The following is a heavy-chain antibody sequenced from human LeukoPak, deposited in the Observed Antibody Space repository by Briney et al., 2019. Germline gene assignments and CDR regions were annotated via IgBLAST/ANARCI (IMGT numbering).Heavy chain of an antibody. D-gene: IGHD5-18*01. CDR2: INPNSGGT. CDR3: AREEDTAMVPFDY. Sequence: ASVKVSCKASGYTFTGYYMHWVRQAPGQGLEWMGWINPNSGGTNYAQKFQGRVTMTRGTSISTAYMELSGLRSDDTAVYYCAREEDTAMVPFDYWGQGTLVTVSS. CDR1: GYTFTGYY. V-gene: IGHV1-2*02. J-gene: IGHJ4*02.